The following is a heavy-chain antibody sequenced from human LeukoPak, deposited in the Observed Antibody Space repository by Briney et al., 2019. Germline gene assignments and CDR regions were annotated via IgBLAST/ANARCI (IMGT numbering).Heavy chain of an antibody. Sequence: GGSLRLSCAASGFTFSSYGMHWVRQAPGKGLEWVAVIWYDGSNKHYADSVKGRFTISRDNSKNTLYLQMNSLRAEDTAVYYCARDFDSSGPFDYWGQGTLVTVSS. V-gene: IGHV3-33*01. J-gene: IGHJ4*02. CDR3: ARDFDSSGPFDY. CDR2: IWYDGSNK. CDR1: GFTFSSYG. D-gene: IGHD3-22*01.